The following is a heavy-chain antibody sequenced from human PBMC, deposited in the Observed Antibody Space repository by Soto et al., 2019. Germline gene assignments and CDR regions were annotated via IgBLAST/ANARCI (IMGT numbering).Heavy chain of an antibody. CDR3: ARRYGDCSDF. CDR2: IYYSGNT. D-gene: IGHD4-17*01. Sequence: QVQLQESGPGLVKPSETLSLTCTVSGGSISSYYWSWIRQPPGKGLEWIGYIYYSGNTNYNPSLKSRVTISVDTSKNQFSLKLSSVTAADTAVYYCARRYGDCSDFWGQGTLVTVSS. CDR1: GGSISSYY. V-gene: IGHV4-59*08. J-gene: IGHJ4*02.